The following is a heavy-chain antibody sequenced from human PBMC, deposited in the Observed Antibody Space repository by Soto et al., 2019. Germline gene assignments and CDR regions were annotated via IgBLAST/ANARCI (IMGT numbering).Heavy chain of an antibody. Sequence: APVEVSFKASWYTFFNYGISWVGQGPGQGGEWMGWISAYNGNTNYAQKLQGRVTMTTDTSTSTAYMELRSLRSDDTAVYYCARDLGSYYDSSGYYYVGYWGQGTLVTVSS. CDR3: ARDLGSYYDSSGYYYVGY. CDR2: ISAYNGNT. D-gene: IGHD3-22*01. J-gene: IGHJ4*02. CDR1: WYTFFNYG. V-gene: IGHV1-18*04.